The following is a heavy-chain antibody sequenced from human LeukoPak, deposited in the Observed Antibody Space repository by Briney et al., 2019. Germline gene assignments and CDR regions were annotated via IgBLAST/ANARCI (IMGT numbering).Heavy chain of an antibody. J-gene: IGHJ2*01. D-gene: IGHD5-18*01. Sequence: GASVTVSCKASGGTFSSYAISWVRQAPGQGLEWMGGIIPIFGTANYAQKFQGRVTITADKSMSTAYMELSSLRSEDTAVYYCASVHGLWPTPGHWYFDLWGRGTLVTVSS. CDR1: GGTFSSYA. CDR3: ASVHGLWPTPGHWYFDL. V-gene: IGHV1-69*06. CDR2: IIPIFGTA.